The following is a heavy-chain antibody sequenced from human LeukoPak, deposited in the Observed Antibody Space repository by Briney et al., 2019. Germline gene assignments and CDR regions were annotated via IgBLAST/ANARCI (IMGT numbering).Heavy chain of an antibody. J-gene: IGHJ4*02. V-gene: IGHV3-30*04. CDR1: GFTFSSYA. Sequence: GGSLRLSCAASGFTFSSYAMHWVRQAPGKGLELVSVISYDGSNKYYADSVKGRFTISRDNSKNTLYLQMNSLRDEDTAVYYCARESLTYYYDSSGYYWDYWGQGTLVTVSS. D-gene: IGHD3-22*01. CDR2: ISYDGSNK. CDR3: ARESLTYYYDSSGYYWDY.